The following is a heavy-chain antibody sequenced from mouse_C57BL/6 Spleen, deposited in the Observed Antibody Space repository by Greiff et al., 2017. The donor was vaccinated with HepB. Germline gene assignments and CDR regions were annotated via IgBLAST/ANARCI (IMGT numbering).Heavy chain of an antibody. CDR1: GYTFTDYN. J-gene: IGHJ3*01. CDR3: ASESYGNYEAY. D-gene: IGHD2-1*01. V-gene: IGHV1-18*01. Sequence: EVQLQQSGPELVKPGASVKIPCKASGYTFTDYNMDWVKQSHGKSLEWIGDINPNNGGTIYNQKFKGKATLTVDKSSSTAYMELRSLTSEDTAVYYCASESYGNYEAYWGQGTLVTVSA. CDR2: INPNNGGT.